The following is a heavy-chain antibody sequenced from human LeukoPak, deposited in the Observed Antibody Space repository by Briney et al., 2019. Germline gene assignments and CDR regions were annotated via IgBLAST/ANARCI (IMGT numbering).Heavy chain of an antibody. CDR1: GFTFSSYE. CDR2: ISSSGSTI. Sequence: PGGSLRLSCAASGFTFSSYEMNWVRQAPGKGLEWVSYISSSGSTIYYADSVKGRFTISRGNAKNSLYLQMNSLRAEDTAVYYCARDLLSKVYYYYYMDVWGKGTTVTISS. D-gene: IGHD2/OR15-2a*01. CDR3: ARDLLSKVYYYYYMDV. V-gene: IGHV3-48*03. J-gene: IGHJ6*03.